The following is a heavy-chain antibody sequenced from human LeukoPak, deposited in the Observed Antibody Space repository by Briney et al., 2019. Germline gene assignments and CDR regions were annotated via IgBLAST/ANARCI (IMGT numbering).Heavy chain of an antibody. J-gene: IGHJ3*02. D-gene: IGHD3-22*01. CDR2: IIPIFGTA. CDR3: ARAAYYYDSSGYNAFDI. Sequence: ASVKVSCKASGGTFSSNAISWVRQAPGQGLEWMGGIIPIFGTANYAQKFQGRVTITADESTSTAYMELSSLRSEDTAVYYCARAAYYYDSSGYNAFDIWGQGTMVTVSS. CDR1: GGTFSSNA. V-gene: IGHV1-69*13.